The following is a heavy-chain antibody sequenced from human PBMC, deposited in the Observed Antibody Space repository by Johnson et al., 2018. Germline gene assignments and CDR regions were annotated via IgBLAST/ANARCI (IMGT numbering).Heavy chain of an antibody. CDR1: GFPFSAFS. D-gene: IGHD5-24*01. CDR3: AREWEGHGYNTIDY. Sequence: VQLVESGGGPVKPGGSLRLSCVVSGFPFSAFSIDWVRQAPGKGLEWVASISSGSDYIYYAGSVKGRFTISRDNAKNSVYLQMNSLRVEDTAVYYCAREWEGHGYNTIDYWGQGTLVTVSA. CDR2: ISSGSDYI. J-gene: IGHJ4*02. V-gene: IGHV3-21*01.